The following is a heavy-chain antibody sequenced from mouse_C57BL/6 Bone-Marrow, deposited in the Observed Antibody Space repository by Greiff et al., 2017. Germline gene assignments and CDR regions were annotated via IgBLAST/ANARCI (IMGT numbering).Heavy chain of an antibody. CDR2: IDPNRGGT. CDR1: GYTFTSYW. CDR3: ARGGCYAMDY. V-gene: IGHV1-72*01. Sequence: QVQLQQSGAELVKPGASVKLSCKASGYTFTSYWMHWVKQRPGRGLAWLGRIDPNRGGTKYNEKFKSKATLTVDKPSSTAYMQLSSLTSEDSAVYYCARGGCYAMDYWGQGTSVTGSS. J-gene: IGHJ4*01.